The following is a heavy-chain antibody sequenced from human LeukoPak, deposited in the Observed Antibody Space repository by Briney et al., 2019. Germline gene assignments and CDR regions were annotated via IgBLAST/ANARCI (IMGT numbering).Heavy chain of an antibody. D-gene: IGHD6-13*01. CDR2: IGIRGDT. CDR3: ARVRSSSWDPGYGMDV. J-gene: IGHJ6*02. CDR1: GFTFIDYD. Sequence: QPGGSLRLSCAASGFTFIDYDMHWVRQVIGKGLEWVSAIGIRGDTHYSGSVKGRFTISRENAESSLYLQMNSLRAEDTAVYYCARVRSSSWDPGYGMDVWGQGTTVTVSS. V-gene: IGHV3-13*01.